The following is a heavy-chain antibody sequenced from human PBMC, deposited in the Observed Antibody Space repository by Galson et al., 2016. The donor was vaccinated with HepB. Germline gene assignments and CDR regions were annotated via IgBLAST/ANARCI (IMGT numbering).Heavy chain of an antibody. CDR2: ISYDGSDK. V-gene: IGHV3-30*18. D-gene: IGHD5-18*01. CDR3: AKGDCGDSYGCIDY. J-gene: IGHJ4*02. Sequence: SLRLSCAASGFSFSSSGMHWVRQALGKGLEWVSIISYDGSDKYCADSVKGRFTISRDISKNMVYLQMHSLSAEDTAVYFCAKGDCGDSYGCIDYWGQGTPVPVSS. CDR1: GFSFSSSG.